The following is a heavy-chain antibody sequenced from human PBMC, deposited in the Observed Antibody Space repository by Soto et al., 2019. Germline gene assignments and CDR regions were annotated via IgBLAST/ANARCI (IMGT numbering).Heavy chain of an antibody. J-gene: IGHJ5*02. CDR3: ATSYDSGFDP. Sequence: QLQLVQSGAEVERPGASVRVSCKAYGYHFSKYGISWIRQAPGQGLEWMGWIKPDNGDTNYAQKFQGRVTMTTDTSSNTAYIELRSLRSDDTAVYYCATSYDSGFDPWGQGTLVSVSS. CDR1: GYHFSKYG. D-gene: IGHD5-12*01. V-gene: IGHV1-18*04. CDR2: IKPDNGDT.